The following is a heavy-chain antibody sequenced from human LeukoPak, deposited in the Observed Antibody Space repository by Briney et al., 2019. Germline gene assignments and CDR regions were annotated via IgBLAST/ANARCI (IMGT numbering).Heavy chain of an antibody. V-gene: IGHV3-7*03. CDR1: GFTFSSYW. CDR3: ARSLPYGTTWYGRSDF. J-gene: IGHJ4*02. Sequence: GGSLRLSCAASGFTFSSYWMSWVRQAPGKGLEWVANIRQDGDTKYYVDSVKGRFTISRDNAMNSLYLQMNSLRAEDTAIYYCARSLPYGTTWYGRSDFWGQGTLVTVSS. CDR2: IRQDGDTK. D-gene: IGHD6-13*01.